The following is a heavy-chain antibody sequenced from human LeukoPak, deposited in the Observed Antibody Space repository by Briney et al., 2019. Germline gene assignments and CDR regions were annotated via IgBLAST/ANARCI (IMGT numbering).Heavy chain of an antibody. CDR2: ISGSGGTA. J-gene: IGHJ4*02. CDR1: GFTFSTYA. Sequence: QTGGSLRLSCAASGFTFSTYAMSWVRQAPGKGLEWVSGISGSGGTAYFADSVKGRFTISRDNSKNTLYLQMNSLKAEGTAVYYCAKDHRTAVSGTADYWGQGTLVTVSS. D-gene: IGHD6-19*01. CDR3: AKDHRTAVSGTADY. V-gene: IGHV3-23*01.